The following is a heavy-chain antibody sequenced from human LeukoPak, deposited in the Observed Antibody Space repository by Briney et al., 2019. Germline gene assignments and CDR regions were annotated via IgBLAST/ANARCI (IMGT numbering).Heavy chain of an antibody. V-gene: IGHV4-4*08. CDR1: GGSLSGHY. Sequence: PLETLSLTCTVSGGSLSGHYWSWIRQPPGKRLEWIGYVSSTGRTKYNPSLQSRVTISVDTSKNQFSLKLSSVTAADTAVYYCASYGSGSYYNDLDYWGQGTLVTVSS. D-gene: IGHD3-10*01. J-gene: IGHJ4*02. CDR2: VSSTGRT. CDR3: ASYGSGSYYNDLDY.